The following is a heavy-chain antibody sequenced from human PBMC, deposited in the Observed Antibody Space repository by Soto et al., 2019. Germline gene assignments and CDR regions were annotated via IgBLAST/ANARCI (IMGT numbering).Heavy chain of an antibody. Sequence: GGSLRLSCAASGFTFSSYAMSWVRQAPGKGLEWVSAISGSGGSTYYADSVKGRFTISRDNSKNTLYLQMNSLRAEDTAVYYCAKDPDIVVVPAAMAYFDYWGQGTQVTVSS. CDR2: ISGSGGST. D-gene: IGHD2-2*01. CDR3: AKDPDIVVVPAAMAYFDY. CDR1: GFTFSSYA. V-gene: IGHV3-23*01. J-gene: IGHJ4*02.